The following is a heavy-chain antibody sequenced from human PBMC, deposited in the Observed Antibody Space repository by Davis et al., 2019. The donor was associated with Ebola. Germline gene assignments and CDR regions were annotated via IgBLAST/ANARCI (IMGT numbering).Heavy chain of an antibody. CDR3: VAADFAVVVRGTTYPHAFAT. Sequence: PGGSLRLSCAASGFTFSTSFMSWVRQAPGKGLEWVSSISGGGNYIYYTDSMKARSTISRDNTKNSLFLQVDYLRGEDTAVYYCVAADFAVVVRGTTYPHAFATWGQGTLVTVSS. V-gene: IGHV3-21*01. D-gene: IGHD2-15*01. CDR2: ISGGGNYI. J-gene: IGHJ3*02. CDR1: GFTFSTSF.